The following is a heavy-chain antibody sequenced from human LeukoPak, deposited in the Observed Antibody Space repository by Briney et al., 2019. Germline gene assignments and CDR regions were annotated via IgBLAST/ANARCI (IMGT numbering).Heavy chain of an antibody. D-gene: IGHD1-1*01. V-gene: IGHV3-21*01. CDR2: ISGSGGST. CDR3: ARGTTGARNYYYYYMDV. Sequence: PGGSLRLSCAASGFIFSSYGMHWVRQAPGKGLEWVSAISGSGGSTYYADSVKGRFTISRDNAKNSLYLQMNSLRAEDTAVYYCARGTTGARNYYYYYMDVWGKGTTVTVSS. J-gene: IGHJ6*03. CDR1: GFIFSSYG.